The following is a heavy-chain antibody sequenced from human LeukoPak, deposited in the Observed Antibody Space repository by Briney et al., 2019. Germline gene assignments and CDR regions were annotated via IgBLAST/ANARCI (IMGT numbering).Heavy chain of an antibody. CDR3: TRHGDYGANYYYYMDV. D-gene: IGHD4-17*01. CDR2: IRSKANSYAT. CDR1: GFTFSGSA. V-gene: IGHV3-73*01. J-gene: IGHJ6*03. Sequence: PGGSLRLSCAASGFTFSGSAMHWVRQASGKGLEWVGRIRSKANSYATAYAASVKGSFTISRDDSKNTAYLQMNSLKTEDTAVYYCTRHGDYGANYYYYMDVWGKGTTVTVSS.